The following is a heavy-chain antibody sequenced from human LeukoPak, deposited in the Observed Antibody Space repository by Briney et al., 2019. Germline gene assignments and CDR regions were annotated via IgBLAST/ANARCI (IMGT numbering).Heavy chain of an antibody. J-gene: IGHJ4*02. CDR1: GFTFSSYW. CDR3: ARSSIVYGSGSYYDS. CDR2: IKQDGSEK. V-gene: IGHV3-7*01. Sequence: GGSLSLSCAASGFTFSSYWINWVRQAPGKGREWVANIKQDGSEKYYVDSVKDRFTISRDNDKNSLYLQLNSLRAEDTAVYYCARSSIVYGSGSYYDSWGQGTLVTVSS. D-gene: IGHD3-10*01.